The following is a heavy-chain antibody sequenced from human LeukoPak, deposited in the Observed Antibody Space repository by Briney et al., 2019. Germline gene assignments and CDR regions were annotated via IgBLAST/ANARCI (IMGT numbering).Heavy chain of an antibody. Sequence: GGSLRLSCAASGFTVSSNYMSWVRQAPGKGLEWVSVIYSGGGTYYADSVKGRFTISRDNSKNTLYLQMNSLRAEDTAVYYCARISSWYRPFDYWGQGTLVTVSS. D-gene: IGHD6-13*01. CDR3: ARISSWYRPFDY. J-gene: IGHJ4*02. CDR1: GFTVSSNY. CDR2: IYSGGGT. V-gene: IGHV3-53*01.